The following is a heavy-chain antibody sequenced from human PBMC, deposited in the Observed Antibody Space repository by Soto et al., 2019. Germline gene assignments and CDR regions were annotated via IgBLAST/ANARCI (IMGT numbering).Heavy chain of an antibody. D-gene: IGHD2-21*02. Sequence: GGSLRLSCAASGFTFSSYSMNWVRQAPGKGLEWVSSISSSSSYIYYADSVKGRFTISRDNAKNSLYLQMNSLRAEDTTVYYCARGPPYCGGDCYIDYWGQGTLVTVSS. V-gene: IGHV3-21*01. CDR3: ARGPPYCGGDCYIDY. CDR1: GFTFSSYS. J-gene: IGHJ4*02. CDR2: ISSSSSYI.